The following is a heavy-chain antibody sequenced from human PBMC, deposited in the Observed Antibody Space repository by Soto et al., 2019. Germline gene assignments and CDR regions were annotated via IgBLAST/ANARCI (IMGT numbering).Heavy chain of an antibody. CDR3: AKSNYYDSSGYYPKTYYFDY. V-gene: IGHV3-23*01. CDR2: ISGSGGST. CDR1: GFTFSSYA. J-gene: IGHJ4*02. Sequence: EVQLLESGGGLVQPGGSLRLSCAASGFTFSSYAMSWVRQAPGKGLEWVSAISGSGGSTYYADSVKGRFTISRDNSKNTLYLQMNSRRAEDTAVYYCAKSNYYDSSGYYPKTYYFDYWGQGTLVTVSS. D-gene: IGHD3-22*01.